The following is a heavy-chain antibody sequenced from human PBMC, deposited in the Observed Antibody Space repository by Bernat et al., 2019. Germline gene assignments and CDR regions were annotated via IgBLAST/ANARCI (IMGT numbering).Heavy chain of an antibody. CDR2: ISVTGSHT. CDR3: AKFNGDYVSFFDL. D-gene: IGHD4-17*01. Sequence: EVQLVESGGGLVQPGGSLRLSCAASGFSFSTFAMSWVRQAPGKGLEWVSAISVTGSHTYYADSVKGRFTVSRDNSKNTLYLQMNSLRAEDTAVYYCAKFNGDYVSFFDLWGRGTLVTVSS. V-gene: IGHV3-23*04. J-gene: IGHJ2*01. CDR1: GFSFSTFA.